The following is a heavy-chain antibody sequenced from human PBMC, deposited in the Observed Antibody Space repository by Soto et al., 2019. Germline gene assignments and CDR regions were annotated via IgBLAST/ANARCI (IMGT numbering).Heavy chain of an antibody. D-gene: IGHD3-10*01. Sequence: AASVKVSCKASGYTFTSYAMHWVRQAPGQRLEWMGWINAGNGNTKYSQKFQGRVTITRDTSASTAYMELSSLRSEDTAVYYCARGGGSTYYYCSGSYRGPNYGMDVWGKGTTVTVSS. CDR2: INAGNGNT. CDR3: ARGGGSTYYYCSGSYRGPNYGMDV. J-gene: IGHJ6*04. V-gene: IGHV1-3*01. CDR1: GYTFTSYA.